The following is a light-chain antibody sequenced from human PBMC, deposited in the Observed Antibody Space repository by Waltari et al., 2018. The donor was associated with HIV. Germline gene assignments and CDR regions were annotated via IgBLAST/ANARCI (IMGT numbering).Light chain of an antibody. CDR1: TSNIGTNN. CDR2: SNI. Sequence: QSVLTQPPSASGTPGQRIIISCSGSTSNIGTNNVNWYQQLPGTTPRLLMHSNIRAPSGVPDRFSGSSAGTSASLAISWLQSEDEADYYCSAWDASLGAWMFGGGTKLTVL. CDR3: SAWDASLGAWM. J-gene: IGLJ3*02. V-gene: IGLV1-44*01.